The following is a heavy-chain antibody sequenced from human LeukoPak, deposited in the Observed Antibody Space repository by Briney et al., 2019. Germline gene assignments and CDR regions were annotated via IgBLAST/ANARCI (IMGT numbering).Heavy chain of an antibody. J-gene: IGHJ3*02. Sequence: GGSLRLSCAASGFIVSSNYMSWVRQAPGKGLEWVSAISGSGGSTYYADSVKGRFTISRDNSKNTLYLQMNSLRAEDTAVYYCAKDQVVRGVIYAFDIWGQGTMVTVSS. CDR3: AKDQVVRGVIYAFDI. V-gene: IGHV3-23*01. D-gene: IGHD3-10*01. CDR1: GFIVSSNY. CDR2: ISGSGGST.